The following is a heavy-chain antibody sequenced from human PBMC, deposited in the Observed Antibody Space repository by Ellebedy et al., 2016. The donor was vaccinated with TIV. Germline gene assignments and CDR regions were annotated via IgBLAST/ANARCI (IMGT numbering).Heavy chain of an antibody. CDR1: GGSISRRSHY. CDR3: ARVARYFDWLPHDAFDI. Sequence: MPSETLSLTCTVSGGSISRRSHYWAWIRQHPGKGLEWIGSISGNPYYNPSLRSRVTISVDMSKNQFSLKLRSVTAADTAVYYCARVARYFDWLPHDAFDIWGQGTMVTVSS. CDR2: ISGNP. V-gene: IGHV4-39*01. J-gene: IGHJ3*02. D-gene: IGHD3-9*01.